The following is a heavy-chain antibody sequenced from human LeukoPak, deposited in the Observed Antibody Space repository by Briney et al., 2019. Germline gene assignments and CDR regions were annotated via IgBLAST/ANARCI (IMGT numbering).Heavy chain of an antibody. CDR3: ARDAKYDILTGYGYYYYMDV. D-gene: IGHD3-9*01. CDR2: IYFSGGT. J-gene: IGHJ6*03. CDR1: GDSISSGSYH. V-gene: IGHV4-61*02. Sequence: SETLSLTCTVSGDSISSGSYHWSWIRQPAGKGLEWIGRIYFSGGTNYNPSLKSRVTISVDTSKNQFSLQLSSVTAADTAVYYCARDAKYDILTGYGYYYYMDVWGKGTTVTVSS.